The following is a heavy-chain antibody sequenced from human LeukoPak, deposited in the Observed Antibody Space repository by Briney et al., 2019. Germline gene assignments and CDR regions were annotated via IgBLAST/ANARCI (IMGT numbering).Heavy chain of an antibody. CDR2: ISGSGGST. D-gene: IGHD3-3*01. Sequence: GGSLRLSCAASGLTFSSYAMSWVRQAPGKGLEWVSAISGSGGSTYYADSVKGRFTISRDNSKNTLYLQMNSLRAEDTAVYYCAKDRHRIFGVVIILDYWGQGTLVTVSS. J-gene: IGHJ4*02. CDR3: AKDRHRIFGVVIILDY. CDR1: GLTFSSYA. V-gene: IGHV3-23*01.